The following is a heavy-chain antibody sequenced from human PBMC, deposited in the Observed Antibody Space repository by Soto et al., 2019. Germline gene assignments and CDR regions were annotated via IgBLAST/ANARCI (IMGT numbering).Heavy chain of an antibody. V-gene: IGHV1-46*01. D-gene: IGHD3-10*01. CDR1: GYTFTSYY. J-gene: IGHJ5*02. Sequence: QVQLVQSGAEVKKPGASVKVSCKASGYTFTSYYMHWVRQAPGQGLEWMGIINPSGGSTSYAQKFQGRVTMTRDTSTSTVYMELSSLRSEDTAVYYCARAPIEYGSGSHNWFDPWGQGTLVTVSS. CDR2: INPSGGST. CDR3: ARAPIEYGSGSHNWFDP.